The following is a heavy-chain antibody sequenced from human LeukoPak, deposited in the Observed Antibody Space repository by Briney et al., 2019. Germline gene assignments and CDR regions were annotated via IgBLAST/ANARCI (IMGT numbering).Heavy chain of an antibody. Sequence: SVKVSCKASGGTFSSYAISWVRQAPGQGLEWMGGIIPIFGTANYAQKFQGRVTITADESTSTAYMELSSLRSEDTAVYYCARGIVVVAASLYYYYGMDVWGKGTTVTVSS. D-gene: IGHD2-15*01. CDR2: IIPIFGTA. CDR1: GGTFSSYA. J-gene: IGHJ6*04. CDR3: ARGIVVVAASLYYYYGMDV. V-gene: IGHV1-69*13.